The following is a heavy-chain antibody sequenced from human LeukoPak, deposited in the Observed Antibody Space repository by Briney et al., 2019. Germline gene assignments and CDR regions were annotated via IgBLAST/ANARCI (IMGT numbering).Heavy chain of an antibody. CDR1: GFTFSSYA. Sequence: GGSLRLSCAAPGFTFSSYAMHWVRQAPGKGLEWVAVISYDGSNKYYADSVKGRFTISRDNSKNTLYLQMNSLRAEDTAVYYCARGRRVVVLAAMPFGADVWGQGTTVTVSS. CDR2: ISYDGSNK. CDR3: ARGRRVVVLAAMPFGADV. J-gene: IGHJ6*02. V-gene: IGHV3-30*04. D-gene: IGHD2-2*01.